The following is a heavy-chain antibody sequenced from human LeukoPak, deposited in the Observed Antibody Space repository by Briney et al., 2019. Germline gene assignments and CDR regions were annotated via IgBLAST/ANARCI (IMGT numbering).Heavy chain of an antibody. J-gene: IGHJ4*02. CDR1: GFTLSGSW. Sequence: GGSLRLSCTASGFTLSGSWMSWVRQAPGRGLERVASIKQDGSEKYYVESVRGRFTISRDNAENSLYLQMNSLRDVDTAAYYCARLFRDVTTFDYWGQGTLVTVSS. CDR3: ARLFRDVTTFDY. V-gene: IGHV3-7*01. CDR2: IKQDGSEK. D-gene: IGHD1-1*01.